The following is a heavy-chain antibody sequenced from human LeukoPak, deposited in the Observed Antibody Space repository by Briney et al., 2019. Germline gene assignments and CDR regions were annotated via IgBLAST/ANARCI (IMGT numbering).Heavy chain of an antibody. CDR1: GFTFSGYA. V-gene: IGHV3-23*01. Sequence: GGSLRLSCAASGFTFSGYAMNWVRQAPGKGLEWVSTISGGGGSTYHADSVKGRFTISRDNSKNTLYLQVNSLRAEDTAVYYCAKGGKWDVTPFDYWGQGTLVTVSS. CDR3: AKGGKWDVTPFDY. D-gene: IGHD1-26*01. J-gene: IGHJ4*02. CDR2: ISGGGGST.